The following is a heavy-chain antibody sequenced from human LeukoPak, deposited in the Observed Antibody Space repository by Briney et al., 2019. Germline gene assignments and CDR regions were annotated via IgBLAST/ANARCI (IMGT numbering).Heavy chain of an antibody. Sequence: GGSLRLSCVGSGFTFSRYSMGWVRQAPGKGLEFVAHLKESGIEKEYVDSVKGRFTISRDNAENLLYLQMNSLRAEDTALYFCARWRGAQSEFDYWGQGTQVTVSS. V-gene: IGHV3-7*01. CDR3: ARWRGAQSEFDY. CDR2: LKESGIEK. D-gene: IGHD3-3*01. J-gene: IGHJ4*02. CDR1: GFTFSRYS.